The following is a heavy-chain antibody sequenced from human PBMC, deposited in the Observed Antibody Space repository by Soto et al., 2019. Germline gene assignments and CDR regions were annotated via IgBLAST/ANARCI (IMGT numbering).Heavy chain of an antibody. V-gene: IGHV3-33*01. CDR2: VWYDGSNK. D-gene: IGHD6-19*01. J-gene: IGHJ4*02. CDR1: GFTFSNYG. CDR3: ARDRYSSGWYDLDY. Sequence: GASLRLSSETSGFTFSNYGMHRLRQAPGKGLEWVAVVWYDGSNKYYADSVKGRFTISRDNSKNTLYLQMNSLRAEDTAVYYCARDRYSSGWYDLDYWGQGT.